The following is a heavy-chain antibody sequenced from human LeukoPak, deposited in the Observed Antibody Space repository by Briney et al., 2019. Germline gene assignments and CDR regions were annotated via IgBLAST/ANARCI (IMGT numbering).Heavy chain of an antibody. Sequence: SETLSLTCTVSGGSISSYYWSWIRQPPGKGLEWSGYIYYSGSTNYNPSLKSRVTISVDTSKNQFSLKLSPVTAADTAVYYCARGVYGSGRRRSDAFDIWGQGTMVTVSS. J-gene: IGHJ3*02. CDR2: IYYSGST. CDR1: GGSISSYY. D-gene: IGHD3-10*01. CDR3: ARGVYGSGRRRSDAFDI. V-gene: IGHV4-59*01.